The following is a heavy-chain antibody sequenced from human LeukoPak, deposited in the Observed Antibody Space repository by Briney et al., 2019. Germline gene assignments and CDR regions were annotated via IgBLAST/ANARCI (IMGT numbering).Heavy chain of an antibody. D-gene: IGHD3-10*01. Sequence: SKTLSLTCAVYGGSFSGYYWSWIRQPPGKGLEWIGEINHSGSTNYNPSLKSRVTISVDTSKNQFSLKLSSVTAADTAVYYCARDSYGSGSSYNDYYYYMDVWGKGTTVTIS. J-gene: IGHJ6*03. CDR2: INHSGST. CDR3: ARDSYGSGSSYNDYYYYMDV. V-gene: IGHV4-34*01. CDR1: GGSFSGYY.